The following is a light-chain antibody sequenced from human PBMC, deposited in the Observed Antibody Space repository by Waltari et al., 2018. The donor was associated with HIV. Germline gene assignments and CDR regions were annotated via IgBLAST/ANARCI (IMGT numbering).Light chain of an antibody. J-gene: IGLJ2*01. CDR2: GNS. CDR3: QSYDSSLSAYVV. V-gene: IGLV1-40*01. Sequence: QSVLTQPPSVSGAPGQRVTISCTGSSSNIGAGYDVHWYQQLPGTAPKLLIYGNSNRPSGVPDGFSGSKSGTSASLAITGLQAEDEADYYCQSYDSSLSAYVVFGGGTKLTVL. CDR1: SSNIGAGYD.